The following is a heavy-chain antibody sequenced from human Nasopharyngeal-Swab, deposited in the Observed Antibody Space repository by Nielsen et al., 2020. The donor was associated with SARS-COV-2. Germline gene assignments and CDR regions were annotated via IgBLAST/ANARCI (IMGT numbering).Heavy chain of an antibody. CDR2: ISYDGSNK. V-gene: IGHV3-30*18. Sequence: ALKISCAASGLTFSSYGMHWVRQAPGKGLEWVAVISYDGSNKYYADSVKGRFTISRDNSKNTLYLQMNSLRAEDTAVYYCAKSSGGSPRRAFDIWGQGTMVTVSS. CDR3: AKSSGGSPRRAFDI. CDR1: GLTFSSYG. D-gene: IGHD2-15*01. J-gene: IGHJ3*02.